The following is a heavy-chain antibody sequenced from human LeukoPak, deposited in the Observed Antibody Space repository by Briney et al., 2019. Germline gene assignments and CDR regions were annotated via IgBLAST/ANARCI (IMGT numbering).Heavy chain of an antibody. CDR2: FDPEDGET. CDR1: GYTLTELS. CDR3: ATGYLRYFDWLFSVPFDY. D-gene: IGHD3-9*01. J-gene: IGHJ4*02. Sequence: ASVKVSCKVSGYTLTELSMHWVRQAPGKGLEWMGGFDPEDGETIYAQKFQGRVTVTEDTTTDTAYMELSSLRSEDTAVYYCATGYLRYFDWLFSVPFDYWGQGTLVTVSS. V-gene: IGHV1-24*01.